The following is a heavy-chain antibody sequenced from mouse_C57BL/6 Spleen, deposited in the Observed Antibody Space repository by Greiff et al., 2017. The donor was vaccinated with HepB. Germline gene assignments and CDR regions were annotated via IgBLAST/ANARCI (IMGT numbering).Heavy chain of an antibody. D-gene: IGHD4-1*01. J-gene: IGHJ1*03. CDR3: ARTLTVNWYFDV. V-gene: IGHV1-4*01. Sequence: QVQLQQSGAELARPGASVKMSCKASGYTFTSYTMHWVKQRPGQGLEWIGYINPSSGYTKYNQKFKDKATLTADKSSSTAYMQLSSLTSEDSAVYYYARTLTVNWYFDVWGTGTTVTVSS. CDR2: INPSSGYT. CDR1: GYTFTSYT.